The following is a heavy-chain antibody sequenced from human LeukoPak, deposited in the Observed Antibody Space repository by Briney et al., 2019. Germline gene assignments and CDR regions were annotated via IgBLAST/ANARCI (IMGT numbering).Heavy chain of an antibody. D-gene: IGHD1-1*01. Sequence: SETLSLTCAVYGGSFSGYYWSWIRQPPGKGLEWIGEINHSGSTNYNPSLKSRVTISVDTSKNQFSLKLSSVTAADTVVYYCARLERRPSYYYYYYGMDVWGQGTTVTVSS. CDR1: GGSFSGYY. V-gene: IGHV4-34*01. CDR2: INHSGST. CDR3: ARLERRPSYYYYYYGMDV. J-gene: IGHJ6*02.